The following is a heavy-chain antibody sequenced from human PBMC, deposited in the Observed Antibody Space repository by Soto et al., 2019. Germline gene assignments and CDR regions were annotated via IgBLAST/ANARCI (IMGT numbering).Heavy chain of an antibody. J-gene: IGHJ6*02. Sequence: GGSLRLSCAASGFTFSSYAMSWVRQAPGKGLEWVSAISGSGGSTYYADSVKGRFTISRDNSKNTLHLQMNSLKAEDKAVYYCAKDGFHDYDFWSDLGLGMDVWGQGTTVTVSS. CDR3: AKDGFHDYDFWSDLGLGMDV. V-gene: IGHV3-23*01. CDR2: ISGSGGST. D-gene: IGHD3-3*01. CDR1: GFTFSSYA.